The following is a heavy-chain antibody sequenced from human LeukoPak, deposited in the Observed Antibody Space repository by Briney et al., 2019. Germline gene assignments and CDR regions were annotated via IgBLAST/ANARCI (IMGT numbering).Heavy chain of an antibody. D-gene: IGHD1-26*01. J-gene: IGHJ4*02. CDR3: ARHGVASGSSSDY. Sequence: HGESLKISCKGSAYSFTSYWISWVRQMPGKGLEWMGIIYPGDSDTRYSPSFQGQVTISADKSISTAYLQWSSLKALDTAMYYCARHGVASGSSSDYWGQGTLVTVSS. CDR2: IYPGDSDT. V-gene: IGHV5-51*01. CDR1: AYSFTSYW.